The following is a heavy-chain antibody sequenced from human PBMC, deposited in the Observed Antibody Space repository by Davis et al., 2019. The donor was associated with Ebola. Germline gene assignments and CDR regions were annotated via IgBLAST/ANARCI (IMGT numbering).Heavy chain of an antibody. CDR2: IYWDDDK. J-gene: IGHJ4*02. D-gene: IGHD3-10*01. CDR1: GFSLSTSGVG. CDR3: AHRLGRFGEWNFDY. V-gene: IGHV2-5*02. Sequence: SGPTLVKPTQTVTLTCTFSGFSLSTSGVGVGWIRQPPGKALEWLALIYWDDDKRYRPSLKSRLTITKDTSKNHVVLTMINMDPVDTATYYCAHRLGRFGEWNFDYWGQGTLVTVSS.